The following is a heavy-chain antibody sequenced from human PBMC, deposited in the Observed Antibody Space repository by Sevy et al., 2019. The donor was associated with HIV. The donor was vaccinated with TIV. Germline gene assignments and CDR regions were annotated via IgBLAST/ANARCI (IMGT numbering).Heavy chain of an antibody. CDR2: IWFDGSNI. J-gene: IGHJ5*02. D-gene: IGHD4-17*01. CDR1: GFTFGSYG. CDR3: ARDQHDYGGNLRTGWFDP. V-gene: IGHV3-33*01. Sequence: GGSLRLSCVASGFTFGSYGMLWVRQAPGKGLEWVADIWFDGSNIHYADSVRGRFTISRDNSKNTLSLHMSSLRVEDTAVYYCARDQHDYGGNLRTGWFDPWGQGTLVTVSS.